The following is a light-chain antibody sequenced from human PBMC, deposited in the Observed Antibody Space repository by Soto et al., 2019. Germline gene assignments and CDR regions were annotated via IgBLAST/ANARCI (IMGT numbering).Light chain of an antibody. Sequence: VSTQPTGTRALSPGERATRSCRASLTVSTSYLSWNQQRPGQAPRLLISAASTRATGITDRFSGSGSGTDFTLTIIRLEPEDLAVYHYQQYCRSGTFGQGTRLDIK. J-gene: IGKJ1*01. CDR2: AAS. CDR3: QQYCRSGT. V-gene: IGKV3-20*01. CDR1: LTVSTSY.